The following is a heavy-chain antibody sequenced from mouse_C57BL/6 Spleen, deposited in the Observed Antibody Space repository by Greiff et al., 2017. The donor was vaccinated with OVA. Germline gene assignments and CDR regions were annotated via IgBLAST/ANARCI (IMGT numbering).Heavy chain of an antibody. CDR2: IRNKANGYTT. CDR1: GFTFTDYY. V-gene: IGHV7-3*01. Sequence: EVKLMESGGGLVQPGGSLSLSCAASGFTFTDYYMSWVRQPPGKALEWLGFIRNKANGYTTDYSASVKGRFTISRDNSQSILYHQMNARRAEDSATYYCARYMAVDGDDSYAKDYWGQGASVTVSS. CDR3: ARYMAVDGDDSYAKDY. J-gene: IGHJ4*01. D-gene: IGHD2-2*01.